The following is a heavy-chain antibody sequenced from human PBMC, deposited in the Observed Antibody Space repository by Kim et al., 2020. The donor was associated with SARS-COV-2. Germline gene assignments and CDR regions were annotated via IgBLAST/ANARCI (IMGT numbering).Heavy chain of an antibody. J-gene: IGHJ2*01. V-gene: IGHV1-24*01. D-gene: IGHD6-13*01. Sequence: AQKLQGRVTMTEDTSTDTAYMELSSLRSEDTAVYYCATPIAAAVYWYFDLWGRGTLVTVSS. CDR3: ATPIAAAVYWYFDL.